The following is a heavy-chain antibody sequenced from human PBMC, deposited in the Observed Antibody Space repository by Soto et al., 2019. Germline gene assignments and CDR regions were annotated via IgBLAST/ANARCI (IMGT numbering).Heavy chain of an antibody. V-gene: IGHV4-34*01. J-gene: IGHJ5*02. CDR1: CGSFSGYY. D-gene: IGHD6-19*01. Sequence: PSETLSLTCAVYCGSFSGYYWSWIRQPPGKGLEWIGEINHSGSTNYNPSPKSRVTISVDTSKNQFSLKLSSVTAADTAVYYCARRRIAVASPDPWGQGTLVTSPQ. CDR2: INHSGST. CDR3: ARRRIAVASPDP.